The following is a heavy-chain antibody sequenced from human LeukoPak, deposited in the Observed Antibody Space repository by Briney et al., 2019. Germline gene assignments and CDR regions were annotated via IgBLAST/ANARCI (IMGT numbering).Heavy chain of an antibody. Sequence: GGSLRLSCAASGFTFSNYAMNWVRQAPGKGLEWVSTISGSGGSTYYADSVKGRFTISRDNSKNTLFLQMNSLRAEDTAVYYRAKLRGLSESATDCWGQGTLVTVSS. CDR3: AKLRGLSESATDC. V-gene: IGHV3-23*01. CDR2: ISGSGGST. J-gene: IGHJ4*02. CDR1: GFTFSNYA. D-gene: IGHD2-15*01.